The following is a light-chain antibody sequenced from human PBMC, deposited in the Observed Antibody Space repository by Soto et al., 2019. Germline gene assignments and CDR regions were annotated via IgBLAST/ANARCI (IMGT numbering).Light chain of an antibody. V-gene: IGLV1-51*01. Sequence: QSVLTQPPSVSAAPGQKVTISCSGSSSNIGNNYVSWYQQLPGTAPKLLIYDNNTRPSGIPDRFSGSKSGTSATLGITGLQTGDEADYYCGTGDSSLSAGQVFGTGTKVTVL. CDR2: DNN. J-gene: IGLJ1*01. CDR1: SSNIGNNY. CDR3: GTGDSSLSAGQV.